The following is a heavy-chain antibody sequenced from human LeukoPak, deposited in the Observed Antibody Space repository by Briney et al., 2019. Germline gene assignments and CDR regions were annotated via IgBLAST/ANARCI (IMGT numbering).Heavy chain of an antibody. J-gene: IGHJ5*02. V-gene: IGHV3-48*01. CDR1: GFTFSSYS. D-gene: IGHD3-10*01. CDR2: ISSASNTI. Sequence: GESLRLSCAASGFTFSSYSKNWVRQAPGKGLEWVSYISSASNTIYYADSVKGRFTISRDNAKNSLYLQMNSLRAEDTAMYYCARDGWFGDYNWFDPWGQGTLVTVSS. CDR3: ARDGWFGDYNWFDP.